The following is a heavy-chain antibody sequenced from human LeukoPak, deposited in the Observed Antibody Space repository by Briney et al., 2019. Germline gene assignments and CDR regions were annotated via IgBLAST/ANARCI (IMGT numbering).Heavy chain of an antibody. CDR3: ATLDTRSYYDS. Sequence: GGSLRLSCAAFGFTFRNYWMNWVRQAPGKGLEWVSYISSSGGTIYYADSVRGRFTISRDNAKNSLYLQMDSLRADDTAVYYCATLDTRSYYDSWGQGTLVTVSS. V-gene: IGHV3-48*01. D-gene: IGHD3-9*01. CDR2: ISSSGGTI. CDR1: GFTFRNYW. J-gene: IGHJ4*02.